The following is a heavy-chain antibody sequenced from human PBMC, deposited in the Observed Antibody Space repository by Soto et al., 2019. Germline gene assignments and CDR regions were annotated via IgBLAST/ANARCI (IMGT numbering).Heavy chain of an antibody. V-gene: IGHV3-49*04. Sequence: SLRLSCTASGFTFNDYTLSWVRQAPGKGLEWVGFIRSKAYGGTTEYAASVKGRFTISRDDSKSIAYLQMNSLKTEDTAVYYCTAGKLHPSLHFAYWGQGTLATVS. D-gene: IGHD2-21*01. CDR1: GFTFNDYT. J-gene: IGHJ4*02. CDR3: TAGKLHPSLHFAY. CDR2: IRSKAYGGTT.